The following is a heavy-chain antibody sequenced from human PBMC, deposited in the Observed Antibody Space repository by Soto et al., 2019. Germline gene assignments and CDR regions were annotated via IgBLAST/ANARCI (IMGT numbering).Heavy chain of an antibody. Sequence: SETLSLTCTVSGGSISSYYWSWIRQPPGKGLEWIGYIYYSGSTNYNPSLKSRVTISVDTSKNQFSLKLSSVTAADTAVYYRARHEAIAGGAFDIWGQGTMVTVSS. D-gene: IGHD2-8*02. CDR3: ARHEAIAGGAFDI. J-gene: IGHJ3*02. CDR1: GGSISSYY. V-gene: IGHV4-59*08. CDR2: IYYSGST.